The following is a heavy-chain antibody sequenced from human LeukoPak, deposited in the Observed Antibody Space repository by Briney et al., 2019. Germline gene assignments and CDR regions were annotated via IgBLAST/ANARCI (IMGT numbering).Heavy chain of an antibody. CDR3: ARDTELFGLGTTWFLNMVF. V-gene: IGHV3-7*04. D-gene: IGHD3/OR15-3a*01. J-gene: IGHJ2*01. Sequence: QTLGKGLEWVANIKEDGSEKYYVDSVKGRFTISRDNAKNSLYLQMNSLRAEQTAVYYFARDTELFGLGTTWFLNMVFWGSGTLVTVSS. CDR2: IKEDGSEK.